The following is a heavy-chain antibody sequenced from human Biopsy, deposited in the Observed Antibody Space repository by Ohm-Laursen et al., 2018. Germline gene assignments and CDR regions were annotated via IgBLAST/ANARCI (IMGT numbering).Heavy chain of an antibody. Sequence: GTLSLTCTVSGGSISSDYWSWIRQSPRKGLEWIGHISDRGTTNYNPSLKSRVTISKDTSKNQFSLQVNSVTAADTAVYYCARTPRDSFWSGSYKRGLWFDPWGQGTLVIVSS. CDR2: ISDRGTT. V-gene: IGHV4-59*01. D-gene: IGHD3-3*01. CDR1: GGSISSDY. J-gene: IGHJ5*02. CDR3: ARTPRDSFWSGSYKRGLWFDP.